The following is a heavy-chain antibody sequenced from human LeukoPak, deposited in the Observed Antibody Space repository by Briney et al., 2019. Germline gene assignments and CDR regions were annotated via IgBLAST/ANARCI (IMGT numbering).Heavy chain of an antibody. CDR2: IYYSGST. D-gene: IGHD5-12*01. CDR1: GGSFSGYY. V-gene: IGHV4-59*01. CDR3: ARVNWSGYDFRGAFDI. J-gene: IGHJ3*02. Sequence: PSETLSLTCAVYGGSFSGYYWSWIRQPPGKGLEYIGYIYYSGSTNYSPSLKSRITMSVDTSKNQFFLRLSSVTAADTAVYYCARVNWSGYDFRGAFDIWGQGTMVTVSS.